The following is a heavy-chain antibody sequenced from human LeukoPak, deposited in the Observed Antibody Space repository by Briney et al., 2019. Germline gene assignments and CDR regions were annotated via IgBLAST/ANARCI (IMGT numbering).Heavy chain of an antibody. Sequence: PGGSLRLSCAASGFTFSSYAMSWVRQAPGKGLEWVSAISGSGGSTYYADSVKGRFTISRDNSKNTLYLQMNSLRAEDTAVYYCAKAQDLWLVRRRYFDYWGQGTLVTVSS. J-gene: IGHJ4*02. D-gene: IGHD6-19*01. CDR2: ISGSGGST. CDR3: AKAQDLWLVRRRYFDY. V-gene: IGHV3-23*01. CDR1: GFTFSSYA.